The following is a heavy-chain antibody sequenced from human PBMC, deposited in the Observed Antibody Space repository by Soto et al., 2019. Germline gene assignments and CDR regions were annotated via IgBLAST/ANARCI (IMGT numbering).Heavy chain of an antibody. CDR3: ARVVIGPFDY. CDR2: INHSGST. J-gene: IGHJ4*02. V-gene: IGHV4-34*01. Sequence: SETLSLTCAVYGGSFSGYYWSWIRQPPGKGLEWIGEINHSGSTNYNPSLKSRVTISVDTSKNQFSLKLSSVTAADTAVYYCARVVIGPFDYWGQGTLVTVSS. CDR1: GGSFSGYY.